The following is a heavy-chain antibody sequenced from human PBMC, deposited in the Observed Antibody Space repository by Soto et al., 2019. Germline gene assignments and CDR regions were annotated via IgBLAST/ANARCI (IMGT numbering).Heavy chain of an antibody. D-gene: IGHD3-9*01. Sequence: QVQLVQSGAEVKKPGASVKISCKASGYTFTSYYMHWVRQAPGQGLEWMGIINPSGGSTSYAQKFQGRGTMTRDTATSTVYMKLRSLRSEDTAVYHCARALTMTGYPYHFDYWGQGTLDTVSS. V-gene: IGHV1-46*01. CDR3: ARALTMTGYPYHFDY. J-gene: IGHJ4*02. CDR2: INPSGGST. CDR1: GYTFTSYY.